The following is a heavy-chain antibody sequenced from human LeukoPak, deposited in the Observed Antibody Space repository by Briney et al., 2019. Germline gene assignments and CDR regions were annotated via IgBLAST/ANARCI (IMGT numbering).Heavy chain of an antibody. CDR1: GGSISSYY. Sequence: PSQTLSLTCTVSGGSISSYYWSWIRQPPGKGLEWIGYIYYSGSTNYKPSLKSRVTISVDTSKNQFSLKLSSVTAADTAVYYCARGGYYGSGNDFRFDPWGQGTLVTVSS. CDR3: ARGGYYGSGNDFRFDP. J-gene: IGHJ5*02. CDR2: IYYSGST. D-gene: IGHD3-10*01. V-gene: IGHV4-59*01.